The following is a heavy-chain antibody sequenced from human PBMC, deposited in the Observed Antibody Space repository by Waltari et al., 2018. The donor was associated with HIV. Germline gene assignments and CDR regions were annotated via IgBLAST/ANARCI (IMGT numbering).Heavy chain of an antibody. J-gene: IGHJ3*02. CDR2: MNANGDET. Sequence: QVQLVQSGAEVKKPGASVKVSCKASGYTFGAFDLNWVRQAPGQGLEWMGWMNANGDETGLAQKFLGRITMTWDTSIDTAYMELSSLRPEDTAVYFCARDSPDAFDIWGQGTLITXSS. V-gene: IGHV1-8*01. CDR3: ARDSPDAFDI. CDR1: GYTFGAFD.